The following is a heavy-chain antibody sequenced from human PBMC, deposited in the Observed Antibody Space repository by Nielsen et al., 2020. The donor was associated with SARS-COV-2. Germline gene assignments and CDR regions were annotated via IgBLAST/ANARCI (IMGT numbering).Heavy chain of an antibody. Sequence: WVRQAPGQGLEWMGIINPSGGSTSYAQKFQGRVTMTTDTSTSTAYMELRSLRSDDTAVYYCARDSRRNEYDFWSEDAFDIWGQGTMVTVSS. CDR2: INPSGGST. J-gene: IGHJ3*02. D-gene: IGHD3-3*01. V-gene: IGHV1-46*01. CDR3: ARDSRRNEYDFWSEDAFDI.